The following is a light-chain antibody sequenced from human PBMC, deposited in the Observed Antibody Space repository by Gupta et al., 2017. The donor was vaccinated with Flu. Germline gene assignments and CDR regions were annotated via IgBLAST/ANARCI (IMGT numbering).Light chain of an antibody. CDR3: CSCEGSFYV. CDR2: DVS. Sequence: HSALTQPRSVSGSPGQSVTISCTGTSSDIGDYKYVSWYQLHPGKAPKVMIYDVSRRPSGAPDPFSGSKSGNTASLTISGLPAEDEADYRCCSCEGSFYVFGTGTKVTVL. V-gene: IGLV2-11*01. J-gene: IGLJ1*01. CDR1: SSDIGDYKY.